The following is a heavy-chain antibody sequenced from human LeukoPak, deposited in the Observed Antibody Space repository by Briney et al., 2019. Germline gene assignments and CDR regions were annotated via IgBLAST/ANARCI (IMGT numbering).Heavy chain of an antibody. V-gene: IGHV3-23*01. Sequence: SGGSLRLSCAASGFTFSDYYMSWVRQAPEKGLDWVSAISNNGGYTYYAEAVQGRFTISRDNSKSTLCLQMNSLRAEDTAVYYCAKQLEYCSDGSCYFPYWGQGTLVTVSS. D-gene: IGHD2-15*01. CDR3: AKQLEYCSDGSCYFPY. CDR2: ISNNGGYT. CDR1: GFTFSDYY. J-gene: IGHJ4*02.